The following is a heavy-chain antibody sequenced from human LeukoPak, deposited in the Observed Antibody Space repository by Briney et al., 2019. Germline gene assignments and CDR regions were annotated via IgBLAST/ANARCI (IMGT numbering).Heavy chain of an antibody. CDR3: ARDPPSWRELGREAFDI. V-gene: IGHV1-69*01. Sequence: SVKVSCKASGGTFSSYAISWVRQAPGQGLEWMGGFIPIFGTANYAQKFQGRVTITADESTSTACMELSSLRSEDTAVYYCARDPPSWRELGREAFDIWGQGTMVTVSS. CDR1: GGTFSSYA. D-gene: IGHD1-26*01. CDR2: FIPIFGTA. J-gene: IGHJ3*02.